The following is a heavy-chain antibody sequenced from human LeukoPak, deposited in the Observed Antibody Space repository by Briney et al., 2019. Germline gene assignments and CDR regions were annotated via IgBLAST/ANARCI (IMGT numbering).Heavy chain of an antibody. Sequence: ASVKVSCKASGGTFSSYAISWVRQAPGQGLEWMERIIPIFGTANYAQKFQGRVTITTDESTSTAYMELSSLRSEDTAVYYCARASAAGVPDWGQGTLVTVSS. CDR2: IIPIFGTA. D-gene: IGHD6-19*01. CDR1: GGTFSSYA. V-gene: IGHV1-69*05. J-gene: IGHJ4*02. CDR3: ARASAAGVPD.